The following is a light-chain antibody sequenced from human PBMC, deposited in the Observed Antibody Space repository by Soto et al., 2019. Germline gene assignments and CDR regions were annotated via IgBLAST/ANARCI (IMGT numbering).Light chain of an antibody. J-gene: IGKJ1*01. CDR2: GAS. CDR1: ESVSSSY. V-gene: IGKV3-20*01. CDR3: QQYAET. Sequence: EIVLTQSPGTLSLSPGERATLSCSASESVSSSYLAWYQQKPGQAPRLLIYGASSRATGIPDRFSGSGSGTDFTLTISRLEPEDFAVYYCQQYAETFGQGTKVEI.